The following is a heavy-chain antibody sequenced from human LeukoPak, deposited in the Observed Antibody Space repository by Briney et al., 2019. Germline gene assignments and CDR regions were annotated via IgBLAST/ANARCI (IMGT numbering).Heavy chain of an antibody. Sequence: GASVKLSCKASGYTFTGYYLHWVRQAPGQGLERMGMVNPSGGSTSYAQKFQGRVTMTRDTSTTTVYMELSSLRSDDTAVFYCARRHKHYYQIDYGGQGTLVTVSS. CDR3: ARRHKHYYQIDY. V-gene: IGHV1-46*01. CDR2: VNPSGGST. J-gene: IGHJ4*02. D-gene: IGHD1-26*01. CDR1: GYTFTGYY.